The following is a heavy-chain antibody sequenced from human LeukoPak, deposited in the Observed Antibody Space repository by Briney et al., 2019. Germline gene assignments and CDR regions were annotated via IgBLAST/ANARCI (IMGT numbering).Heavy chain of an antibody. V-gene: IGHV1-18*01. D-gene: IGHD6-19*01. CDR1: GYTFTSYG. CDR2: ISAYNGNT. Sequence: GASVKVSCKASGYTFTSYGISWVRQAPGQGLEWMGWISAYNGNTNYAQKLQGRVTMTTDTSTSTAYMELRSLRSDDTAVYYCARDRSDSSGWYFAFDIWGQGTMVTVSS. CDR3: ARDRSDSSGWYFAFDI. J-gene: IGHJ3*02.